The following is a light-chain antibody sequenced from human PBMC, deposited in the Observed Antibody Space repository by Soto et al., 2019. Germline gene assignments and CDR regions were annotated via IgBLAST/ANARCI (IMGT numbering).Light chain of an antibody. J-gene: IGKJ2*01. V-gene: IGKV1-6*01. CDR1: QGIRTE. CDR2: AAS. CDR3: RQEYNYPRT. Sequence: AIQMTQSPSSLSASVGDRVTITCRASQGIRTELAWYQQKAGKAPQLLIYAASSLQSGVASRFSGSGSGTDFTLTISSLQPEDFATYYCRQEYNYPRTFGQGTKLEIK.